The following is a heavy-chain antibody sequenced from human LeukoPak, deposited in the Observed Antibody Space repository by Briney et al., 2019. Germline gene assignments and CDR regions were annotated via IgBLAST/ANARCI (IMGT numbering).Heavy chain of an antibody. CDR2: IKQDESER. CDR1: GFTFSDYW. CDR3: ARKLHS. J-gene: IGHJ4*02. Sequence: PGGSLRLSCAASGFTFSDYWMHWVRQAPGKGLEWVANIKQDESERYYVDSVKGRFTISRDNSKNSLYLQMNTLRVEDTAINYCARKLHSWGQGTLVTVSS. V-gene: IGHV3-7*03.